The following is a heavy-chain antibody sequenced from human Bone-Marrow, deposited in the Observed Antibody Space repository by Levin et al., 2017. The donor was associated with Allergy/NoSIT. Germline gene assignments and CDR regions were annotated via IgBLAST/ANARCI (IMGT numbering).Heavy chain of an antibody. CDR2: ISSSGSTI. CDR1: GFTFSSYE. D-gene: IGHD1-26*01. Sequence: GGSLRLSCAASGFTFSSYEMNWVRQAPGKGLEWVSYISSSGSTIYYADSVKGRFTISRDNAKNSLYLQMNSLRAEDTAVYYCARWTHFATAFDYWGQGTLVTVSS. CDR3: ARWTHFATAFDY. J-gene: IGHJ4*02. V-gene: IGHV3-48*03.